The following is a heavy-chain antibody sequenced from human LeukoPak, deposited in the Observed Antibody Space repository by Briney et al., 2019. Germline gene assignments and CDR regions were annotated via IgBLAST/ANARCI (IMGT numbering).Heavy chain of an antibody. J-gene: IGHJ3*02. CDR2: IYPDDSDI. CDR1: GYSFTDYW. Sequence: GESLKISCKGSGYSFTDYWIGWVRQMPGEGLQWMGIIYPDDSDIRYSPSFQGQVTISTDKSIITAYLQWSSLKASDTAMYYCARHGRGSRSPNAFDIWGQGTMVTVSS. V-gene: IGHV5-51*01. D-gene: IGHD3-10*01. CDR3: ARHGRGSRSPNAFDI.